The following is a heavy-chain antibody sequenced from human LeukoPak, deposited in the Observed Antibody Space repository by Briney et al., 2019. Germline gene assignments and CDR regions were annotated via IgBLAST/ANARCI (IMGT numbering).Heavy chain of an antibody. D-gene: IGHD6-6*01. CDR3: ARVEAARTKSIYYYYYYMDV. J-gene: IGHJ6*03. CDR2: ISAYNGNT. CDR1: GYTFSGFG. Sequence: ASVTVSFKASGYTFSGFGISWVRQAPGQGLEWMGWISAYNGNTNYAQKLQGRVTMTTDTSTSTAYMELRSLRSDDTAVYYCARVEAARTKSIYYYYYYMDVWGKGTTVTVSS. V-gene: IGHV1-18*01.